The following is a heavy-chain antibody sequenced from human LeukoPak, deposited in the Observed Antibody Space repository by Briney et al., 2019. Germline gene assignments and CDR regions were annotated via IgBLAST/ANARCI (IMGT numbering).Heavy chain of an antibody. CDR2: ISGSGGST. CDR3: AKLHDLDYGSGSYSDWFDP. V-gene: IGHV3-23*01. J-gene: IGHJ5*02. Sequence: GGTLRLSCAASGFTFSSYGMSWVRQAPGKGLEWVSAISGSGGSTYYADSVKGRFTISRDNSKNTLYLQMNSLRAEDTAVYYCAKLHDLDYGSGSYSDWFDPWGQGTLVTVSS. CDR1: GFTFSSYG. D-gene: IGHD3-10*01.